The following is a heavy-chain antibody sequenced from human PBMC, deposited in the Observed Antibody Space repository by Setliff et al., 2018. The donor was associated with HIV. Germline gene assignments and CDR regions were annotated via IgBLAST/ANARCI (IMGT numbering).Heavy chain of an antibody. CDR1: GGSISTSH. Sequence: SETLSLTCSVSGGSISTSHWSWIRQPPGKGLEWIGYIYKSGSTNYNASLKSRVTISADTSNNHFSLRLNSVTAADTAIYYCARQGAVTGHSFDSWGPGALVTVSS. CDR2: IYKSGST. D-gene: IGHD6-19*01. V-gene: IGHV4-59*08. J-gene: IGHJ4*02. CDR3: ARQGAVTGHSFDS.